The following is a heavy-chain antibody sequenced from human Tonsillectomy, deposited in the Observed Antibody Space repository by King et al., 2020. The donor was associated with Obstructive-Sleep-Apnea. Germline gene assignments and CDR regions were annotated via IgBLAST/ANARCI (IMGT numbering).Heavy chain of an antibody. J-gene: IGHJ4*02. CDR3: ASGNSTSPGY. D-gene: IGHD2/OR15-2a*01. V-gene: IGHV4-4*02. CDR1: GGSISSTNW. Sequence: QLQESGPGLVKPSGTLSLTCAVSGGSISSTNWWGWVRQPPGKGLEWIGEIYHSGSTHYNPSLKNRVTISIDKSENQFSLKLASMTAADTAVYYCASGNSTSPGYWGQGTLVTVSS. CDR2: IYHSGST.